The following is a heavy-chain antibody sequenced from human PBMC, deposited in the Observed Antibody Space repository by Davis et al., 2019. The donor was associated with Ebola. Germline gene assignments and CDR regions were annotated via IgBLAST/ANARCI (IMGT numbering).Heavy chain of an antibody. Sequence: GGSLRLSCAASGFTVSSNYMSWVRQAPGKGLEWVSVIYSGGSTYYADSVKGRFTISRDNSKNTLYLQMNSLRAGDTAVYYCARVVCSGGSCYSDYWGQGTLVTVSS. CDR3: ARVVCSGGSCYSDY. CDR2: IYSGGST. D-gene: IGHD2-15*01. V-gene: IGHV3-66*01. CDR1: GFTVSSNY. J-gene: IGHJ4*02.